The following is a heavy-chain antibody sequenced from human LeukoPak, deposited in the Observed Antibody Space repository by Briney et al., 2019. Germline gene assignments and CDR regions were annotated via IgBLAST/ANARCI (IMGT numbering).Heavy chain of an antibody. CDR3: TRAGIVATTTGNFDY. J-gene: IGHJ4*02. D-gene: IGHD1-26*01. CDR1: GGTFSSYA. V-gene: IGHV1-69*04. CDR2: IIPILGIA. Sequence: GASVKVSCKASGGTFSSYAISWVRQAPGQGLEWMGRIIPILGIANYAQKFQGRVTITADKSTSTAYMELSSLRSEDTAVYYCTRAGIVATTTGNFDYWGQGTLVTVSS.